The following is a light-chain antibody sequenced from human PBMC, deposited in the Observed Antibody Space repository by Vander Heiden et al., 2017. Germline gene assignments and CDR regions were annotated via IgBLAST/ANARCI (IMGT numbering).Light chain of an antibody. CDR1: QSVSSSY. CDR3: QQDYNLPLT. V-gene: IGKV3D-7*01. CDR2: GAS. J-gene: IGKJ3*01. Sequence: EIVMTQSPATLSLSPGERATLSCRASQSVSSSYLSWYQQKPGQAPRLLIYGASTRATGIPARFSGSGSGTDFTLTISSLQPEDFAVYYCQQDYNLPLTFGPGTKVDIK.